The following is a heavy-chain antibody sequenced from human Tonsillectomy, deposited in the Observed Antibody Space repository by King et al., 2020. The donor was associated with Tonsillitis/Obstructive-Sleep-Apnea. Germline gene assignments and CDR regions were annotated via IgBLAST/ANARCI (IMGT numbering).Heavy chain of an antibody. V-gene: IGHV3-23*04. Sequence: EVQLVESGGGLVQPGGSLRLSCAASGFTYSYYAMSWVRQAPGKGLEWVSSISGSGGDTYYADSVKGRFTISRDSSKNTVYLQMNSLRAEDTAIYYCTKPADDYWGQGTLVSVSS. CDR2: ISGSGGDT. J-gene: IGHJ4*02. CDR3: TKPADDY. CDR1: GFTYSYYA.